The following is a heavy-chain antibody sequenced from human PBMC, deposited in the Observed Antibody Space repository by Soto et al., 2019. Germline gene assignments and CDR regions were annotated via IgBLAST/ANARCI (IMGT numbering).Heavy chain of an antibody. CDR1: GAALSSGGYF. V-gene: IGHV4-61*08. CDR2: IYYSGGT. J-gene: IGHJ5*02. Sequence: PSETLSLTCTVFGAALSSGGYFYTWVRQPPGKGLEWLGYIYYSGGTNYNPSLKSRVTISLDKSKSQFSLRLISVTAADTAVYYCTREQSDDNYFDPWGQRTLVTVSS. D-gene: IGHD6-19*01. CDR3: TREQSDDNYFDP.